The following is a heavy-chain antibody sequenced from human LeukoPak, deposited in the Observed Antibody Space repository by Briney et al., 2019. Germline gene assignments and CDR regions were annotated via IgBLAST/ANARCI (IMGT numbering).Heavy chain of an antibody. Sequence: SETLSLTCTVSGGSISSYYWSWIRQPPGKGLEWIGYIYSSGSTDYNPSLKSRVTISVDTSKNQFSLKLNSVTAADTAVYYCARHGRQQLVYWFDPWGQGTLVTVSS. CDR1: GGSISSYY. J-gene: IGHJ5*02. D-gene: IGHD6-13*01. CDR2: IYSSGST. CDR3: ARHGRQQLVYWFDP. V-gene: IGHV4-59*08.